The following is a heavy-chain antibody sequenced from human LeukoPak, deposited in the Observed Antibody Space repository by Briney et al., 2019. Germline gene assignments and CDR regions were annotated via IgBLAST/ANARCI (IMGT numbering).Heavy chain of an antibody. D-gene: IGHD2-2*01. V-gene: IGHV3-23*01. Sequence: GGSLRLSCAASGFTFSSYAMSWVRQGPGEGLEWVSAISGGGDMTHYTDSAKGRFTISRDNSRNVLYLQMNSLRADDAAIYYCARGYCTSTNCNNWFDPWGQGALVTVSS. CDR2: ISGGGDMT. CDR3: ARGYCTSTNCNNWFDP. CDR1: GFTFSSYA. J-gene: IGHJ5*02.